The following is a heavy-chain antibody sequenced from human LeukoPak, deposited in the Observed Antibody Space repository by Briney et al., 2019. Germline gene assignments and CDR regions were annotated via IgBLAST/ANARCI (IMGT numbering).Heavy chain of an antibody. V-gene: IGHV1-69*05. D-gene: IGHD6-13*01. CDR3: ARGPIAAAAHYYYYMDV. J-gene: IGHJ6*03. CDR1: GGTFSSYA. CDR2: IIPIFGTA. Sequence: SVKVSCKASGGTFSSYAISWVQQAPGQGLEWMGGIIPIFGTANYAQKFQGRVTITTDESTSTAYMELSSLRSEDTAVYYCARGPIAAAAHYYYYMDVWGKGTTVTVSS.